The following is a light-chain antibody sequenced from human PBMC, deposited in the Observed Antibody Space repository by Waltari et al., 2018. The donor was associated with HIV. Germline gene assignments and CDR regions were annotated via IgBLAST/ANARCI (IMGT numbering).Light chain of an antibody. V-gene: IGKV3-15*01. CDR3: QQYNDWPLT. J-gene: IGKJ4*01. Sequence: EVVMTQSPATLSVSPGERATLSCRASQGVSINLAWHQQKPGQAPRLLIYGASTRATGSPARFSGSGAGTEFTLTISSLQSEDFAVYYCQQYNDWPLTFGGGTKVEIK. CDR1: QGVSIN. CDR2: GAS.